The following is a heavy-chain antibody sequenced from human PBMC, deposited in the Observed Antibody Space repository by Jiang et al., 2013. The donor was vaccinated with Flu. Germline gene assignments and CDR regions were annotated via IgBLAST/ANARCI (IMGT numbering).Heavy chain of an antibody. V-gene: IGHV3-30*03. CDR3: ARELLDAFDV. J-gene: IGHJ3*01. CDR2: ISFDGTNE. Sequence: GVVQPGMSLRLSCAASGFTFRSYGMHWVRQVPGKGLEWVAVISFDGTNEYYVDSVKGRFTISRDNSKNTLYLQMNNLRTEDTAFYYCARELLDAFDVWGQGTLVTVSS. CDR1: GFTFRSYG. D-gene: IGHD2-15*01.